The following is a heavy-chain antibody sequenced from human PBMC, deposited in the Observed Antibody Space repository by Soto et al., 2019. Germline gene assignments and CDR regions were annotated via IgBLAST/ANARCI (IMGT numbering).Heavy chain of an antibody. D-gene: IGHD3-9*01. CDR3: ARDKDWAFDY. CDR1: GFIFSRYS. CDR2: IFATGTII. V-gene: IGHV3-48*04. Sequence: GSLRLSCLASGFIFSRYSMVWVLQTPWKGQEWVSYIFATGTIIYYPDSVKGRFTVSRDNAQNSLFLTMNSLRAEETGVYYCARDKDWAFDYWGQGTLVTV. J-gene: IGHJ4*02.